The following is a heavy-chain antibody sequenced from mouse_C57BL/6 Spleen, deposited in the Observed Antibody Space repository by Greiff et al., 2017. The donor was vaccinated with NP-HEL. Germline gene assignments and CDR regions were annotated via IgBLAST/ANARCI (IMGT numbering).Heavy chain of an antibody. CDR3: AITTPAWFAY. D-gene: IGHD1-1*01. CDR1: GYTFTSYW. J-gene: IGHJ3*01. Sequence: VQLQQPGAELVMPGASVKLSCKASGYTFTSYWMHWVKQRPGQGLEWIGEIDPSDSYTNYNQKFKGKSTLTVDKSSSTAYMQLSSLTSEDSAVYYCAITTPAWFAYWGQGTLVTVSA. V-gene: IGHV1-69*01. CDR2: IDPSDSYT.